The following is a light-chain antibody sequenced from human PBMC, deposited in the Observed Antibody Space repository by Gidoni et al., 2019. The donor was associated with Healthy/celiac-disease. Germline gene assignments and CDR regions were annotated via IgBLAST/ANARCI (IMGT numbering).Light chain of an antibody. V-gene: IGKV3-20*01. Sequence: EIVLTQSPGTLSLSPGERATLSCRASQSVSSSYLAWYQQKPGQAPRLLIYGASSRATGIPDRFSGSGSGTDFTLTISRLEPEDFAVYYCQQYGSSTSRYTFGQXTKLEIK. CDR2: GAS. J-gene: IGKJ2*01. CDR3: QQYGSSTSRYT. CDR1: QSVSSSY.